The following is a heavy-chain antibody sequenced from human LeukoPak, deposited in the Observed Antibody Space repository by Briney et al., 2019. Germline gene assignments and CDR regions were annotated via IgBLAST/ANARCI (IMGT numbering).Heavy chain of an antibody. V-gene: IGHV4-34*01. CDR3: ARGPFGGYGPGSPRWFDP. CDR1: GGSFSGYY. J-gene: IGHJ5*02. CDR2: INHSGST. D-gene: IGHD3-10*01. Sequence: SETLSLTCAVYGGSFSGYYWSWIRQPPGKGLEWIGEINHSGSTNYNPSLKSRVTISVDTSKNQFSLKLSSVTAADTAVYYCARGPFGGYGPGSPRWFDPCGQGTLVTVSS.